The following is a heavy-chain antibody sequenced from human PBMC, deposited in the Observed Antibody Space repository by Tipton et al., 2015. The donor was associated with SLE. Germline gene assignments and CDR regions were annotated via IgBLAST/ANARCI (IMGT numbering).Heavy chain of an antibody. D-gene: IGHD2-15*01. J-gene: IGHJ5*02. Sequence: GLVEPSETLSLTCTVSGGPISTYYWSWIRQPPGKGLEWIGDINHSGTTNYIPSLESRVTMSVDTSKNQFSLKLSSVTAADTATYYCARGLHVGYCGGVSCYNWFDPWGQGTLVTVSS. V-gene: IGHV4-59*12. CDR3: ARGLHVGYCGGVSCYNWFDP. CDR1: GGPISTYY. CDR2: INHSGTT.